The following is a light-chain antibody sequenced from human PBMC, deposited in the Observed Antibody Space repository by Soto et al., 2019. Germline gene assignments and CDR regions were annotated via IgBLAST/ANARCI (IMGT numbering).Light chain of an antibody. CDR3: QQYKTYTYT. CDR1: QSIDRW. J-gene: IGKJ2*01. Sequence: DIQMTQSPSTLSASVGDRVTITCRASQSIDRWLAWYQQKPGKAPKLLIYRASSLESGVPSRFSGSGYGTEFNLTISSLQPDDFTTYYCQQYKTYTYTFAQGTKLEIK. CDR2: RAS. V-gene: IGKV1-5*03.